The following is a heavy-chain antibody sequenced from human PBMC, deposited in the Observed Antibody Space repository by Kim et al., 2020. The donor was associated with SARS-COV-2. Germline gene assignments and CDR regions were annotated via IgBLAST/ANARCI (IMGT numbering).Heavy chain of an antibody. D-gene: IGHD2-15*01. J-gene: IGHJ4*02. CDR2: IGGDGGFI. Sequence: GGSLRLSCAASGFTFSAYAMNWVRQAPGKGLEWVSHIGGDGGFIYYANAVKGRFVISRDNSKNTLSLQMNSLRDEDTAVYYCAKDGWPNSFDNYSQGPLV. CDR1: GFTFSAYA. V-gene: IGHV3-23*01. CDR3: AKDGWPNSFDN.